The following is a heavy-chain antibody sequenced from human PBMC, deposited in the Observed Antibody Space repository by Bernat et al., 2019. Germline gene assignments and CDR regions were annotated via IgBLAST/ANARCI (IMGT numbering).Heavy chain of an antibody. Sequence: EVQLVESGGGVVRPGGSLRLSCAASGFTFDDYGMSWVRQAPGKGLEWVSGINWNGGSTGYADSVKGRFTISRDNAKNSLYLQMNSLRAEDTALYHCAREYIIAVAGTTWAFDIWGQGTMVTVSS. CDR3: AREYIIAVAGTTWAFDI. D-gene: IGHD6-19*01. J-gene: IGHJ3*02. CDR2: INWNGGST. V-gene: IGHV3-20*01. CDR1: GFTFDDYG.